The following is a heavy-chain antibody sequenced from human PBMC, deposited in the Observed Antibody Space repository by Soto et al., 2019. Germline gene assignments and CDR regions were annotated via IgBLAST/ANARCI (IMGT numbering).Heavy chain of an antibody. CDR2: ISYDGSNK. Sequence: QVQLVESGGGVVQPGRSLRLSCAASGFTFSSYAMHWVRQAPGKELEWVAVISYDGSNKYYADSVKGRFTISRDNSKNTLYLQMNSLRAEDTAVYYCARDYYRFNSGYGFSMDVWGQRTTVTVSS. CDR3: ARDYYRFNSGYGFSMDV. J-gene: IGHJ6*02. CDR1: GFTFSSYA. V-gene: IGHV3-30-3*01. D-gene: IGHD5-12*01.